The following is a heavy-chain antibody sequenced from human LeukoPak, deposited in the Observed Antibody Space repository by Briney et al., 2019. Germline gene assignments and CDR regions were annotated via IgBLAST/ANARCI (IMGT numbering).Heavy chain of an antibody. CDR3: ARDPGGGITNWNYAGDAFDI. D-gene: IGHD1-7*01. CDR2: IIPIFGTA. Sequence: GASVKVSCKASGYTFTGYYMHWVRQAPGQGLEWMGGIIPIFGTANYAQKFQGRVTITADKSTSTAYMELSSLRSEDMAVYYCARDPGGGITNWNYAGDAFDIWGQGTMVTVSS. J-gene: IGHJ3*02. V-gene: IGHV1-69*06. CDR1: GYTFTGYY.